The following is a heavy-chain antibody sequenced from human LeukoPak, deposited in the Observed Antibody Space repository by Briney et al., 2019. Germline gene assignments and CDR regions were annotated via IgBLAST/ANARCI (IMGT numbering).Heavy chain of an antibody. V-gene: IGHV4-30-4*08. CDR2: IYYSGST. CDR3: ARDRPLDLWSGYQKQNYFDY. D-gene: IGHD3-3*01. Sequence: SETLSLSCTVSGGSISSGDYCWSWIRQPPGKGLEWIGYIYYSGSTYYNPSLKSRVTISVDTSKNQFSLKLSSVTAADTAMNYGARDRPLDLWSGYQKQNYFDYWGQGTLVTVSS. CDR1: GGSISSGDYC. J-gene: IGHJ4*02.